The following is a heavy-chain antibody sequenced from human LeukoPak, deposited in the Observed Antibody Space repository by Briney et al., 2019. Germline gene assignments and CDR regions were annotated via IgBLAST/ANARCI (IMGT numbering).Heavy chain of an antibody. CDR3: ARDPDFYGS. V-gene: IGHV3-53*01. CDR1: GFTVSDKY. D-gene: IGHD3-10*01. Sequence: GGSLRLSCAASGFTVSDKYMNWVRQAPGKGLEWVSVIYSGGSTYYADSVKGRFTISRDNSKKTLFLQMNSLRVEDTAVCYCARDPDFYGSWGQGTLVTVSS. CDR2: IYSGGST. J-gene: IGHJ5*02.